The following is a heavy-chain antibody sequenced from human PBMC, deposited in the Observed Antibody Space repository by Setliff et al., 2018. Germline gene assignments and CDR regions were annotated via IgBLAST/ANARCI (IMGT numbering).Heavy chain of an antibody. CDR1: GFRFTNFG. CDR3: ARSTSWFSTNY. D-gene: IGHD2-2*01. Sequence: GASVKVSCKTSGFRFTNFGFSWVRQAPGQGLEWLGSISPYSGTTNYPQWLQGRVTMTTDTSTRTAYVEVRSLRSEDTAVYYCARSTSWFSTNYWGQGTPVTVSS. V-gene: IGHV1-18*01. CDR2: ISPYSGTT. J-gene: IGHJ4*02.